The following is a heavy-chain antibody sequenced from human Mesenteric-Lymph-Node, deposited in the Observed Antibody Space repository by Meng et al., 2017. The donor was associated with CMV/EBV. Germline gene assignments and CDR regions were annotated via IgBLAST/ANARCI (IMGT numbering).Heavy chain of an antibody. CDR3: ASSSFGSGSYYFDY. D-gene: IGHD3-10*01. CDR1: GVTFSSYA. CDR2: IIPIFGTA. J-gene: IGHJ4*02. V-gene: IGHV1-69*06. Sequence: ASGVTFSSYAISWVRQAPGQGLEWMGGIIPIFGTANYAQKFQGRVTITADKSTSTAYMELSSLRSEDTAVYYCASSSFGSGSYYFDYWGQGTLVTVSS.